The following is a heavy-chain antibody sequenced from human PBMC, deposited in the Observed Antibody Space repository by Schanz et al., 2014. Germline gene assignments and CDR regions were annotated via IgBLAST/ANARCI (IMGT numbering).Heavy chain of an antibody. CDR1: GGTFSSYA. CDR2: IIPILGME. CDR3: ARDIQYHYDTSGPVGAFDI. V-gene: IGHV1-69*04. Sequence: QVTLVQSGAEVKKPGSSVKVSCKASGGTFSSYAFSWVRQAPGQGLEWMGKIIPILGMENYAQKFQGRVTITADISTSTAYMDLSSLRSDDTAVYYCARDIQYHYDTSGPVGAFDIWGQGTVVTVSS. D-gene: IGHD3-22*01. J-gene: IGHJ3*02.